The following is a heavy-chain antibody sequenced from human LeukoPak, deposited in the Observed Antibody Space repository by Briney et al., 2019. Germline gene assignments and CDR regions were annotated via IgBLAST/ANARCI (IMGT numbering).Heavy chain of an antibody. CDR3: TTLGYHLDS. D-gene: IGHD3-22*01. J-gene: IGHJ4*02. CDR2: ISVTDRTT. V-gene: IGHV3-48*03. Sequence: GDSLRLPCAASGFDFSASETNSVPHAPGKGLEWVSYISVTDRTTSYTDSVRGRYTISRDNAKNSLYLQMNSLRAEDTPLYYCTTLGYHLDSWGQGALVTVSS. CDR1: GFDFSASE.